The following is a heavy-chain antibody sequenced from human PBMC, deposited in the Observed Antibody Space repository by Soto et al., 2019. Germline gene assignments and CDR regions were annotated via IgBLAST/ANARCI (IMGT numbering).Heavy chain of an antibody. Sequence: GGSLRLSCAASGFTVSSNYMSWVRQAPGKGLEWVSVIYSGGSTYYADSVKGRFTISRDNSKNTLYLQMNSLRAEDTAVYYCARDMRSSGWHWYFDLWGRGTLVTVSS. CDR2: IYSGGST. CDR3: ARDMRSSGWHWYFDL. CDR1: GFTVSSNY. J-gene: IGHJ2*01. V-gene: IGHV3-53*01. D-gene: IGHD6-19*01.